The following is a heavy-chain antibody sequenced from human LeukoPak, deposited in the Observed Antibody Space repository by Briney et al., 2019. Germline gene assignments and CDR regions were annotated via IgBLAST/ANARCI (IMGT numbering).Heavy chain of an antibody. CDR1: GGSISSGSYY. CDR2: IYTSGST. CDR3: ARSTYYYDSSGLPCV. Sequence: TPSQTLSLTCSVSGGSISSGSYYCSWVRQPAGNGLEWIGRIYTSGSTNYNPSLKSRATISVDTSKNQFSLKLSSVTAADTAVYYCARSTYYYDSSGLPCVWGQGTLVTVSS. J-gene: IGHJ4*02. D-gene: IGHD3-22*01. V-gene: IGHV4-61*02.